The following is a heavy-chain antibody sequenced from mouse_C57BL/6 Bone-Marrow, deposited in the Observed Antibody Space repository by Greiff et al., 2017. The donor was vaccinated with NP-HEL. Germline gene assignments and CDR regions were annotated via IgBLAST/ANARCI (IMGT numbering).Heavy chain of an antibody. CDR1: GYAFSSYW. D-gene: IGHD3-2*02. J-gene: IGHJ4*01. Sequence: VQLQQSGAELVKPGASVKISCKASGYAFSSYWMNWVKQRPGKGLEWIGQIYPGDGDTNYNGKFKGKATLTADKSSSTAYMQLSSLTSEDSAVYFCARRQLRFTHYYAMDYWGQGTSVTVSS. CDR2: IYPGDGDT. CDR3: ARRQLRFTHYYAMDY. V-gene: IGHV1-80*01.